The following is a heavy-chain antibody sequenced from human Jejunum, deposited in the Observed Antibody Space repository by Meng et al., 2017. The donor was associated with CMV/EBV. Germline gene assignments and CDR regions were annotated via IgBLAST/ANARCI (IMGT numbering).Heavy chain of an antibody. Sequence: SLSGLYWVRPAPATGLEWVSGVSYSDGRAYYADSVRGRFTISRDISKTPLSLQMNSLSAEDTAVYHCARGSSRGGTDAFDIWGQGTRVTVSS. CDR1: SLSG. CDR2: VSYSDGRA. J-gene: IGHJ3*02. V-gene: IGHV3-23*01. CDR3: ARGSSRGGTDAFDI. D-gene: IGHD1-1*01.